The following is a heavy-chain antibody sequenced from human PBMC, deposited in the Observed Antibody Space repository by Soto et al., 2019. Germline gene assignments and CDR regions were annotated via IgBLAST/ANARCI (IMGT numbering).Heavy chain of an antibody. CDR3: AKAAPSTGPFDY. CDR1: GFSFSNYA. V-gene: IGHV3-23*01. Sequence: HPGGSLRLSCAASGFSFSNYAMSWVRQAPGKGLKWVAAISGGSGAIYYADSVKGRFTISRDNPKNTLYLQMNSLRAEDTALYYCAKAAPSTGPFDYWGQGTLVTVSS. CDR2: ISGGSGAI. J-gene: IGHJ4*02. D-gene: IGHD4-17*01.